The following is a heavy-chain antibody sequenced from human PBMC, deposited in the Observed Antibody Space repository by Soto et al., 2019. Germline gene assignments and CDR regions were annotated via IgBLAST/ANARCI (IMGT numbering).Heavy chain of an antibody. D-gene: IGHD6-25*01. CDR2: IHSGGST. CDR1: GFTVSSNY. V-gene: IGHV3-53*01. CDR3: ATALEYSSGPSYYYYGMDV. J-gene: IGHJ6*02. Sequence: PGGSLRLSCAASGFTVSSNYMSWVRQAPGKGLEWVSVIHSGGSTFYADSVKGRFTISRDNSKDTVYLQMNSLRAEDTAVYYCATALEYSSGPSYYYYGMDVWGQGTTVTVSS.